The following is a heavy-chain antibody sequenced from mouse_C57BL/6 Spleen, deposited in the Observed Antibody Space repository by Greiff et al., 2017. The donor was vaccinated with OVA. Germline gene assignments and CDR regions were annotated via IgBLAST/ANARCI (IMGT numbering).Heavy chain of an antibody. D-gene: IGHD2-4*01. CDR2: ISSGSSTI. V-gene: IGHV5-17*01. CDR3: ATPYDYDGAWFAY. CDR1: GFTFSDYG. J-gene: IGHJ3*01. Sequence: EVMLVESGGGLVKPGGSLKLSCAASGFTFSDYGMHWVRQAPEKGLEWVAYISSGSSTIYYADTVKGRFTISRDNAKNTLFLQMTSLSSEDTAMYYCATPYDYDGAWFAYWGQGTLVTVSA.